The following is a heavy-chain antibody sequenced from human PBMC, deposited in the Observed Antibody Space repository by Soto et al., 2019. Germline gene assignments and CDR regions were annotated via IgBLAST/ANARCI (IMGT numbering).Heavy chain of an antibody. CDR3: AREPWFCGDCSPSGN. CDR1: GYTFTSYG. Sequence: GASVKVSCKASGYTFTSYGISWVRQAPGQGLEWMGWISAYNGNTNYAQKLQGRVTMTTDTSTSTAYMELRSLRSDDTAVYYCAREPWFCGDCSPSGNWGQGTLVTVSS. J-gene: IGHJ4*02. D-gene: IGHD2-21*02. CDR2: ISAYNGNT. V-gene: IGHV1-18*01.